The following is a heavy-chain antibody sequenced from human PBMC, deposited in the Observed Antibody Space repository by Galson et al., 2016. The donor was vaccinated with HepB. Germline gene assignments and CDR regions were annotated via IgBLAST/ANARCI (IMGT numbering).Heavy chain of an antibody. CDR1: GFIFSTYG. J-gene: IGHJ4*02. CDR2: IWYDGSNE. V-gene: IGHV3-33*01. D-gene: IGHD6-19*01. Sequence: SLRLSCAASGFIFSTYGIHWVRQAPGKGLEWVAVIWYDGSNEYYSDSVKGRFTISRDNAKNSLFLQMNSLRAEDTAVYYCARDRRGSGWYIDYWGQGTLVTVSS. CDR3: ARDRRGSGWYIDY.